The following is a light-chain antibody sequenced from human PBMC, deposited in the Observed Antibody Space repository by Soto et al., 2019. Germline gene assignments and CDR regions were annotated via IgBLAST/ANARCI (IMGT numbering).Light chain of an antibody. V-gene: IGKV2-30*01. CDR3: MQTAHWPYT. J-gene: IGKJ2*01. CDR2: KVF. CDR1: QXLVYADGNTY. Sequence: DVVMTQSPLSLPVTLGQSASISCTSRQXLVYADGNTYLNWLQQRPGQSPRRLIYKVFNRDSGVPDRFSGSASGSEFTLTISRVEAEDIGVYYCMQTAHWPYTFGRGTKVDIK.